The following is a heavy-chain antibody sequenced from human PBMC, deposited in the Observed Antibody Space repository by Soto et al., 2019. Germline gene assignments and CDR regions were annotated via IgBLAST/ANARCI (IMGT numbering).Heavy chain of an antibody. J-gene: IGHJ3*02. CDR1: GYTFTSYG. V-gene: IGHV1-18*01. CDR2: ISAYNGNT. D-gene: IGHD2-15*01. CDR3: AIRIDIVVVPDGFAI. Sequence: ASVKVSCKASGYTFTSYGISWVRQAPGQGLEWMGWISAYNGNTNYAQKLQGRVTMTIDTSTSTAYMELRSLRSDDTAVYDCAIRIDIVVVPDGFAIWGRGTMVTVSS.